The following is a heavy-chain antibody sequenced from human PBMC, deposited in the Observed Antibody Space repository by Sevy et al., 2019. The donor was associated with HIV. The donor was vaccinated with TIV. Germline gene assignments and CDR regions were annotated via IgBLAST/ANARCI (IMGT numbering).Heavy chain of an antibody. Sequence: GGSLRLSCAASGFTFSSYAMHWVRQAPGKGLEWVAVISYDGSNKYYADSVKGRFTISRDNSKNTRYLQMNSLRAGDTAVYYCAREGDIEEDVSAFDIWGQGTMVTVSS. CDR2: ISYDGSNK. CDR1: GFTFSSYA. V-gene: IGHV3-30-3*01. CDR3: AREGDIEEDVSAFDI. J-gene: IGHJ3*02. D-gene: IGHD2-15*01.